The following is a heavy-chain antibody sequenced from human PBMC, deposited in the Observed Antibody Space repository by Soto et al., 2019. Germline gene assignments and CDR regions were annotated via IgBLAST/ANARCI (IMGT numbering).Heavy chain of an antibody. CDR3: ARCVDTAMAYYYYYGMDV. V-gene: IGHV1-69*01. CDR2: IIPIFGTA. Sequence: QVQLVQSGAEVQKPGSSVKVSCKASGGTFSSYAISWVRQAPGQGLEWMGGIIPIFGTANYAQKFQGRVTITADESTSTAYMELSSLRSEDTAVYYCARCVDTAMAYYYYYGMDVWGQGTTVTVSS. D-gene: IGHD5-18*01. CDR1: GGTFSSYA. J-gene: IGHJ6*02.